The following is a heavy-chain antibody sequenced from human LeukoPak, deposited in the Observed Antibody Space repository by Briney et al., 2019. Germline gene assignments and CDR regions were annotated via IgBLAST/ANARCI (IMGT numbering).Heavy chain of an antibody. Sequence: GGSLGLSCAASGFTFSVHAMGWVRQAPGKGLEWVSAISASSDGKYYADSVKGRFTISRDNSKNTLYLQMNSLRAEDTAVYYCAKVQGQVIGYYFDYWGRGTLVTVSS. CDR1: GFTFSVHA. CDR2: ISASSDGK. D-gene: IGHD3/OR15-3a*01. CDR3: AKVQGQVIGYYFDY. J-gene: IGHJ4*02. V-gene: IGHV3-23*01.